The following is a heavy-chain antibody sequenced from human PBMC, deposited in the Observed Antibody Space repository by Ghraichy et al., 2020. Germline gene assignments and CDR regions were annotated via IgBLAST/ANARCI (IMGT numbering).Heavy chain of an antibody. CDR3: VRDIR. Sequence: GVLNISCVASGFTFRNYWMYWVRQAPGKGPEWVANINQDGSETNSVDSVKGRFTISRDNAKNSLFLQMNSLRAEDTAVYYCVRDIRWGQGTLVTVSS. CDR2: INQDGSET. J-gene: IGHJ4*02. CDR1: GFTFRNYW. V-gene: IGHV3-7*01.